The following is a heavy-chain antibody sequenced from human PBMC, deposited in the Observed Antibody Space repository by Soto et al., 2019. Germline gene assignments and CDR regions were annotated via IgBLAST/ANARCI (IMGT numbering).Heavy chain of an antibody. V-gene: IGHV3-21*01. J-gene: IGHJ6*01. CDR1: GFTFSSYS. CDR2: ISSSSSYI. CDR3: ARDRRPPSFFGAYRLHRYGLAV. Sequence: XSLRLSCAASGFTFSSYSMNWVRQAPGKGLEWVSSISSSSSYIYYADSVKGRFTISRDNAKNSLYLQMNSLRAEDTAVYYCARDRRPPSFFGAYRLHRYGLAVWGQGTSDTVSS. D-gene: IGHD3-3*01.